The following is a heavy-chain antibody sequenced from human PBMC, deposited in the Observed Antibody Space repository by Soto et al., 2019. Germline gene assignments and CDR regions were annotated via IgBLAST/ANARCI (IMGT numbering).Heavy chain of an antibody. D-gene: IGHD3-3*01. CDR3: ARGQARCDIWSGHDY. Sequence: SETLSLTCAVSGYSISSGYYWGWIRQPPGKGLEWIGSFYHSGSTYYNPSLKSRVTIPVDTSKNQFSLKLSPVTAADTAVYYCARGQARCDIWSGHDYWGQGTLVTVSS. CDR2: FYHSGST. J-gene: IGHJ4*02. CDR1: GYSISSGYY. V-gene: IGHV4-38-2*01.